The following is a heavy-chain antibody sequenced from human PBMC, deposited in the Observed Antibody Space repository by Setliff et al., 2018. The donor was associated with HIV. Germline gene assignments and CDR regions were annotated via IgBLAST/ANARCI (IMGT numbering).Heavy chain of an antibody. CDR3: GTGGDLGGSKNVYGSGGGF. CDR1: GAPLSSYY. J-gene: IGHJ4*02. CDR2: VHYTGSA. Sequence: PSETLSLTCTVSGAPLSSYYLNWIRQPPGKGLEWIGSVHYTGSASYNPSLKSRVTISVDTSKNQFFLKLNSVTAADTAVYYCGTGGDLGGSKNVYGSGGGFWGQGTLVTVSS. D-gene: IGHD3-10*01. V-gene: IGHV4-59*01.